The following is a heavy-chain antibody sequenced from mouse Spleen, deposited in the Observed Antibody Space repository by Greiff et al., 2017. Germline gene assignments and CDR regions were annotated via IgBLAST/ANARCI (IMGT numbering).Heavy chain of an antibody. V-gene: IGHV5-9*02. CDR2: ISSGGSYI. D-gene: IGHD2-14*01. J-gene: IGHJ3*01. CDR1: GFTFSSYG. Sequence: EVQGVESGGDLVKPGGSLKLSCAASGFTFSSYGMSWVRQTPEKRLEWVATISSGGSYIYYPDSVKGRFTISRGNARNTLYLQMSSLRSEDTALYYCARHRWYDEAWFAYWGQGTLVTVSA. CDR3: ARHRWYDEAWFAY.